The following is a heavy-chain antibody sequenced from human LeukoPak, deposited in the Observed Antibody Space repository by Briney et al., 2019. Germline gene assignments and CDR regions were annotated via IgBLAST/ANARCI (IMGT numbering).Heavy chain of an antibody. Sequence: GGSLRLSCAASGFTFSVSAMHWVRQASGKGLEWVGRIRSKANSYATAYAASVKGRFTISRDDSKNTAYLQMNSLKSEDTAVYYCANDGAYYDSSTDAFDIWGQGTMVTVSS. D-gene: IGHD3-22*01. V-gene: IGHV3-73*01. CDR1: GFTFSVSA. CDR2: IRSKANSYAT. J-gene: IGHJ3*02. CDR3: ANDGAYYDSSTDAFDI.